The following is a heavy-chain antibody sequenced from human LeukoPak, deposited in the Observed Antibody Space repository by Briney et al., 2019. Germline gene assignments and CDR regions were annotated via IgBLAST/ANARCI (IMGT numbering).Heavy chain of an antibody. CDR1: GFTFDDYG. D-gene: IGHD6-19*01. Sequence: GGSLRLSCAASGFTFDDYGMYWVRQAPGKGLEWVAFTRYDGSNKYYADSVKGRFTISRDNAKNSLYLQMNSLRAEDTAVYYCARESLTPYSSGWYYFDSWGQGTLVTVSS. CDR3: ARESLTPYSSGWYYFDS. V-gene: IGHV3-30*02. CDR2: TRYDGSNK. J-gene: IGHJ4*02.